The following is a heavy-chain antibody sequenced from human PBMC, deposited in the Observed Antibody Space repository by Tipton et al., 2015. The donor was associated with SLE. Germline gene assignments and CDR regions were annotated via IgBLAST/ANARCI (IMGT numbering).Heavy chain of an antibody. J-gene: IGHJ6*03. D-gene: IGHD2/OR15-2a*01. Sequence: TLSLTCTVADGSISYHYWTWIRPPPGKGLEWIGHLYTDGRTKYNPSLKSRVTISVHTPKKQFSLELTSVTAADTAVFFCARVKYLAFYYYMDVWGKGTTVTVSS. CDR3: ARVKYLAFYYYMDV. V-gene: IGHV4-4*08. CDR2: LYTDGRT. CDR1: DGSISYHY.